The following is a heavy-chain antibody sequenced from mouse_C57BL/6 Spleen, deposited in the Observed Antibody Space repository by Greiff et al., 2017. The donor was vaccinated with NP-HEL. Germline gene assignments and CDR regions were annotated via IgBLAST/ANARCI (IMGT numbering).Heavy chain of an antibody. CDR2: IDPSDSYT. D-gene: IGHD2-1*01. CDR1: GYTFTSYW. J-gene: IGHJ1*03. V-gene: IGHV1-69*01. Sequence: QVQLKESGAELVMPGASVKLSCKASGYTFTSYWMHWVKQRPGQGLEWIGEIDPSDSYTNYNQKFKGKSTLTVDKSSSTAYMQLSSLTSEDSAVYYCARFRNDWYFDVWGTGTTVTVSS. CDR3: ARFRNDWYFDV.